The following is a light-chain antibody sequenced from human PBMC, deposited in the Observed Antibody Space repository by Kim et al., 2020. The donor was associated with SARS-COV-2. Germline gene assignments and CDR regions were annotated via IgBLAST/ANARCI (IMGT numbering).Light chain of an antibody. CDR3: QQYNSYTDT. V-gene: IGKV1-5*03. J-gene: IGKJ2*01. CDR2: KAT. CDR1: QSISSW. Sequence: GDRVTKTWRDSQSISSWLAWNEQKPGKAPKELIDKATSLESGVPSRFSGSGSGTEFTLTISSLQPDDFATYYRQQYNSYTDTFGQGTKLEI.